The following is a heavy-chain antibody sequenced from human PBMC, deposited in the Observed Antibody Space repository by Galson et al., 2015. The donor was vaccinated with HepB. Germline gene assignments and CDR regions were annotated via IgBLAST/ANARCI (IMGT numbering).Heavy chain of an antibody. CDR3: ARAAYYYDSSGYGSAFDI. J-gene: IGHJ3*02. CDR1: GGSFSGYY. D-gene: IGHD3-22*01. CDR2: IYHSGST. V-gene: IGHV4-30-2*01. Sequence: TLSLTCAVYGGSFSGYYWSWIRQPPGKGLEWIGYIYHSGSTYYNPSLKSRVTISVDRSKNQFSLKLSSVTAADTAVYYCARAAYYYDSSGYGSAFDIWGQGTMVTVSS.